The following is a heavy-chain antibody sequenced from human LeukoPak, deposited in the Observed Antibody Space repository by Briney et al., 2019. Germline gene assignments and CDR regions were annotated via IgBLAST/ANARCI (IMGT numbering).Heavy chain of an antibody. CDR3: ARGEHSDVVPAAMGYYYMDV. Sequence: GGSLRLSCAASGFTFSSYWMSWVRQAPGKGLEWVANIKQDGSEKYYVDSVKGRFTISRDNAKNSLYLQMNSLRAEDTAVYYCARGEHSDVVPAAMGYYYMDVWGKGTTVTVSS. CDR2: IKQDGSEK. J-gene: IGHJ6*03. D-gene: IGHD2-2*01. V-gene: IGHV3-7*01. CDR1: GFTFSSYW.